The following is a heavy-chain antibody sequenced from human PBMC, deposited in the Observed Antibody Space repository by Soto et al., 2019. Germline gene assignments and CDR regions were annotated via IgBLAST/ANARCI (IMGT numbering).Heavy chain of an antibody. V-gene: IGHV3-11*01. D-gene: IGHD1-20*01. CDR1: GFTFSDYY. Sequence: GGSLRLSCAASGFTFSDYYMSWIRQAPGKGLEWVSYISSSGSTIYYADSVKGRFTISRDNAKNSLYLQMNSLRAEDTAVYYCARGPPHITGTDIGPKYFQHWGQGTLVTVSS. J-gene: IGHJ1*01. CDR3: ARGPPHITGTDIGPKYFQH. CDR2: ISSSGSTI.